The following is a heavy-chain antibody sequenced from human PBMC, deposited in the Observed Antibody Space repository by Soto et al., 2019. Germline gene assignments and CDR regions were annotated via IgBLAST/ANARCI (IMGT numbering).Heavy chain of an antibody. V-gene: IGHV1-2*04. CDR1: GYTFTGYY. D-gene: IGHD3-22*01. CDR2: INPNSGGT. J-gene: IGHJ3*02. Sequence: ASVKVSCKASGYTFTGYYMHWVRQAPGQGLEWMGWINPNSGGTNYAQKFQGWVTMTRDTSISTAYMELSRLRSDDTAVYYCARGEDHTYYYDSSGYSGAFDIWGQGTMVTVS. CDR3: ARGEDHTYYYDSSGYSGAFDI.